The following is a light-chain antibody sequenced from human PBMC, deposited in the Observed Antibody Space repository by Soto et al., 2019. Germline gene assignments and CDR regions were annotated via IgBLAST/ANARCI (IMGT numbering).Light chain of an antibody. CDR3: SSYTSSSTLEV. CDR2: EVS. V-gene: IGLV2-14*01. CDR1: SSDVGGYNY. J-gene: IGLJ1*01. Sequence: QAVRRHPAAVSRSPGRSITISCTGTSSDVGGYNYVSWYQQHPVKAPKLMIYEVSNRPSGVSNRFSGSKSGNTASLTISGLHAEDDADYYCSSYTSSSTLEVFGTGTKVTVL.